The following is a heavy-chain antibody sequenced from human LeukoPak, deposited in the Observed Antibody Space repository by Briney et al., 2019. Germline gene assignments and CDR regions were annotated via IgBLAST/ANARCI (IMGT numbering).Heavy chain of an antibody. V-gene: IGHV3-30*02. J-gene: IGHJ4*02. CDR3: AKGTTILPGVFDY. Sequence: GGSLRLSCAASGFTFSSYGMHWVRQAPGKGLEWVSFIRYDGSNEYYADSVRGRFTISRDNSKNTLYLQMNSLRAEDTAVYYCAKGTTILPGVFDYWGQGTLVTVSS. CDR1: GFTFSSYG. CDR2: IRYDGSNE. D-gene: IGHD2-15*01.